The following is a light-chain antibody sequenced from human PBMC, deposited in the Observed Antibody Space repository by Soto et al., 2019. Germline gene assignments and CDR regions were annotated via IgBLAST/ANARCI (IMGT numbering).Light chain of an antibody. V-gene: IGKV1-27*01. CDR1: QDIRNF. J-gene: IGKJ3*01. CDR2: AAS. CDR3: QKYSSVPV. Sequence: DIQMTQSPTSLSASVGDRVTITCRASQDIRNFVAWYQQKPGKAPKLLIYAASTLQSGVPSRFSGSGSGTDFTLTINSLQPKDVATYSCQKYSSVPVFGPGTKEEIK.